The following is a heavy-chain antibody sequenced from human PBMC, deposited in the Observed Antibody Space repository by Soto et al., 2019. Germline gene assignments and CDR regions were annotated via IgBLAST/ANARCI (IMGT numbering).Heavy chain of an antibody. CDR1: GFTFSSYS. CDR3: ARGPEITIFGVAEFGGVGMLYFDL. CDR2: ISSSSSYI. J-gene: IGHJ2*01. V-gene: IGHV3-21*01. D-gene: IGHD3-3*01. Sequence: EVQLVESGGGLVKPGGSLRLSCAASGFTFSSYSMNWVRQAPGKGLEWVSSISSSSSYIYYADSVKGRFTISRDNAKNSLYLQMNSLRAEDTAVYYCARGPEITIFGVAEFGGVGMLYFDLWGRGTLVTVSS.